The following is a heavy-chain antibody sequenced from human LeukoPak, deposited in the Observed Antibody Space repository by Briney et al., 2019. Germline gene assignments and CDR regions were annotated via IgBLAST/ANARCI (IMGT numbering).Heavy chain of an antibody. J-gene: IGHJ3*02. CDR3: ARLEQNRIAAHRDAFDI. D-gene: IGHD6-6*01. Sequence: GESLKISCKGSGYRFTSYWIGWVRQMPGKGLEWMGIIYPGDSDTRYSPSFQGQVTISADKSISTAYLQWSSLKASDTAMYYCARLEQNRIAAHRDAFDIWGQGTMVTVSS. CDR1: GYRFTSYW. CDR2: IYPGDSDT. V-gene: IGHV5-51*01.